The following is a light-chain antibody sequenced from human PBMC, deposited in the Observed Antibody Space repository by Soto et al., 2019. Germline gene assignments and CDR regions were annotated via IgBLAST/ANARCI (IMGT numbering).Light chain of an antibody. V-gene: IGKV1-39*01. CDR1: QSISSY. CDR3: QQYGSSPPIT. J-gene: IGKJ5*01. CDR2: AAS. Sequence: DIQITQSPSSLSASVGDRVTITCRASQSISSYLNWYQQKPGKAPKLLIYAASSLQSGVPSRFSGSGSGTDFTLTISRLEPEDFAVYYCQQYGSSPPITFGQGTRLEIK.